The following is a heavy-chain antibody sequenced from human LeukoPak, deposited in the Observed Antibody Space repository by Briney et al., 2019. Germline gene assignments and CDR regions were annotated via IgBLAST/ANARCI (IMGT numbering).Heavy chain of an antibody. Sequence: PSETLSLTCAVYGGSFSGYYWSWIRQPPGKGLEWIGYIYYSGSTNYNPSLKSRVTISVDTSKNQFSLKLSSVTAADTAVYYCARQWLVRGVLWFDPWGQGTLVTVSS. D-gene: IGHD6-19*01. J-gene: IGHJ5*02. CDR2: IYYSGST. V-gene: IGHV4-59*01. CDR3: ARQWLVRGVLWFDP. CDR1: GGSFSGYY.